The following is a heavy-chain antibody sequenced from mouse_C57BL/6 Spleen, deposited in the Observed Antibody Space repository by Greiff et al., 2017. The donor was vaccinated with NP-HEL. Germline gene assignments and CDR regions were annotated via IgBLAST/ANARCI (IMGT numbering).Heavy chain of an antibody. J-gene: IGHJ2*01. CDR3: AREERNWDHFDY. CDR1: GYAFSSSW. CDR2: IYPGDGDT. D-gene: IGHD4-1*01. Sequence: QVQLKESGPELVKPGASVKISCKASGYAFSSSWMNWVKQRPGKGLEWIGRIYPGDGDTNYNGKFKGKATLTADKSSSTAYMQLSSLTSEDSAVYFCAREERNWDHFDYWGQGTTLTVSS. V-gene: IGHV1-82*01.